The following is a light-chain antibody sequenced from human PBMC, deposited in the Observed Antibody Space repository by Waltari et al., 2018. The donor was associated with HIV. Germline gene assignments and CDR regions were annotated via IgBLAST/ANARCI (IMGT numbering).Light chain of an antibody. CDR1: QSISAK. Sequence: TQSTWALSVSPGQRVTLSCRASQSISAKVAWYQQRPGQAPRLLIYEVGTRPTGIPARFSGSGSGTEFTLTISSLQPEDFATYFCQQTNSLPITFGQGTRLDSK. J-gene: IGKJ5*01. CDR2: EVG. CDR3: QQTNSLPIT. V-gene: IGKV3-15*01.